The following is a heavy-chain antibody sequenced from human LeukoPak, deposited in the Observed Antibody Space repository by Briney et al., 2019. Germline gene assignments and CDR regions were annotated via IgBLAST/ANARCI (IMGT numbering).Heavy chain of an antibody. CDR2: IYYSGST. CDR1: GGSISSHY. D-gene: IGHD6-13*01. V-gene: IGHV4-59*11. Sequence: SETLSLTCTVSGGSISSHYWSWIRQPPGKGLEWIGYIYYSGSTNYNPSLKSRVTISVDTSKNQFSLKLSSVTAADTAVYYCARGLDGQQLGPPPFDHWGQGTLVTVSS. CDR3: ARGLDGQQLGPPPFDH. J-gene: IGHJ4*02.